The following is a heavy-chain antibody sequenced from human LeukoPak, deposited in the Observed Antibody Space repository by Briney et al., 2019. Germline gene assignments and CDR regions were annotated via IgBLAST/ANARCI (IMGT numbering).Heavy chain of an antibody. CDR3: TSGLIHLDYFDY. D-gene: IGHD3-3*01. CDR1: GITFSKVW. CDR2: IKRKTDGGTT. Sequence: PGGSLRLSCAASGITFSKVWMSWVRQAPGKGLEWVGRIKRKTDGGTTDYAAPVKGRFTISRDNSKNTLYLQMSSLRAEDTAVYYCTSGLIHLDYFDYWGQGTLVTVSS. V-gene: IGHV3-15*01. J-gene: IGHJ4*02.